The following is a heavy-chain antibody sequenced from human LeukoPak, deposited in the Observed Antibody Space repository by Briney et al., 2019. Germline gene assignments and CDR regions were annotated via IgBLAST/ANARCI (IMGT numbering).Heavy chain of an antibody. D-gene: IGHD5-24*01. J-gene: IGHJ3*02. CDR3: ARIRDGYNDAYDI. V-gene: IGHV1-46*01. Sequence: ASVKVSCKASGYTFSNYNVHWVRQAPGQGLEWMGIINPTGGSTNYAQKFQGRVTMTRDTSTSTVYMGLSSLRSEDTAVYYCARIRDGYNDAYDIWGQGTMVTVSS. CDR2: INPTGGST. CDR1: GYTFSNYN.